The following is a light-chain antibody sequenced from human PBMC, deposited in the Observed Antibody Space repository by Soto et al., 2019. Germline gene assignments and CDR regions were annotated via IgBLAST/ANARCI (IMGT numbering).Light chain of an antibody. CDR3: LQKYNSTLT. J-gene: IGKJ1*01. CDR2: AAS. Sequence: AIQMTQSPSSLSASVGDRVTITCRASQGIRNDLGWYQQKPVKAPKLLINAASSLQSGVPSRFSGSGSGTDFTLTLSSMQPKGFATYYCLQKYNSTLTFSQGTKVYIK. V-gene: IGKV1-6*01. CDR1: QGIRND.